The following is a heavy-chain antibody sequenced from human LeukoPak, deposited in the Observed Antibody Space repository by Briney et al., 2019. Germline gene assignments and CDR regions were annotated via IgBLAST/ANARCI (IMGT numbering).Heavy chain of an antibody. CDR1: GGSISSGSYY. J-gene: IGHJ6*03. V-gene: IGHV4-61*01. CDR3: ARGGYIYGVYYYMDV. CDR2: VYYSGST. D-gene: IGHD5-18*01. Sequence: SETLSLTCTVSGGSISSGSYYWSWIRQPPGKGLEWIGYVYYSGSTNYNPSLKSRVTISVDTSKNQFSLKLSSVTAADTAVYYYARGGYIYGVYYYMDVWGKGTTVTISS.